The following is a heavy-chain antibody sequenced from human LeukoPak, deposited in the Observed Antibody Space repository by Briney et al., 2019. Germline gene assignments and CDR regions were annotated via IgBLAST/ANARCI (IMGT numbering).Heavy chain of an antibody. J-gene: IGHJ3*02. CDR3: ARDFRTVGGVWAWTFDI. Sequence: PSETLSLTCTVSGNSISSGDNYWSWIRQPAGKGLEWIGRIYTSGSTNYNPSLKSRVTISVDTSKSQFSLKLSSVTAADTAVYYCARDFRTVGGVWAWTFDIWGQGTMVTVSS. CDR2: IYTSGST. CDR1: GNSISSGDNY. D-gene: IGHD3-16*01. V-gene: IGHV4-61*02.